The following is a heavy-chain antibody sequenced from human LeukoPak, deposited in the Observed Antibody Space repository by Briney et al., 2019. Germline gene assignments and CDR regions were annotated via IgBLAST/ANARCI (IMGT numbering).Heavy chain of an antibody. CDR3: ARAAVGTDEEAAEYFQH. D-gene: IGHD6-13*01. V-gene: IGHV1-69*04. CDR2: IIPILGIA. CDR1: GGTFSSYA. J-gene: IGHJ1*01. Sequence: SVKVSCKASGGTFSSYAISWVRQAPGQGLEWMGRIIPILGIANYAQKFQGRVTITADKSTSTAYMELSSLRSEDTAVYYCARAAVGTDEEAAEYFQHWGQGTLVTVSS.